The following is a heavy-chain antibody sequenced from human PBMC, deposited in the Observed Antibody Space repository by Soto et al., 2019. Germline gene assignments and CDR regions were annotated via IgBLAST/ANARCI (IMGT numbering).Heavy chain of an antibody. D-gene: IGHD2-2*02. CDR1: GYIFTDYY. CDR2: INPNSGGT. CDR3: ASRPGYCSSTSCYRDYYYYYGMDV. V-gene: IGHV1-2*06. J-gene: IGHJ6*02. Sequence: RASVKVSCKASGYIFTDYYMHWVRQAPGQELGWMGRINPNSGGTNYAQKFQGRVTMTRDTSISTAYTELSSLRSEDTAVYYCASRPGYCSSTSCYRDYYYYYGMDVWGQGTTVTVSS.